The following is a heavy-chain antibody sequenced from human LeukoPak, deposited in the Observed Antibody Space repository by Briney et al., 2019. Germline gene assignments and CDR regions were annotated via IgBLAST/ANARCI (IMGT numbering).Heavy chain of an antibody. J-gene: IGHJ6*03. CDR1: GDSVSSNSAA. D-gene: IGHD2-2*01. Sequence: SQTLSLTCAISGDSVSSNSAAWNWIRQSPSRGLEWLGRTYYKSKWYNDYAVSVKSRITINPDTSKNQFSLQLNSVTPEDTAVYYCARDKRYCSSTSCYRDYYYMDVWGKGTTVTVSS. CDR2: TYYKSKWYN. CDR3: ARDKRYCSSTSCYRDYYYMDV. V-gene: IGHV6-1*01.